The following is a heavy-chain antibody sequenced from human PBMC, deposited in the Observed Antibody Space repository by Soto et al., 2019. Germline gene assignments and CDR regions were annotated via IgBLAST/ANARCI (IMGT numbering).Heavy chain of an antibody. CDR2: IYYTGST. D-gene: IGHD3-22*01. V-gene: IGHV4-59*01. CDR1: GGSTTYYY. CDR3: AKGWGPGGIVVDY. Sequence: QVQLQESGPGLVKPSETLSLTCTVSGGSTTYYYWSWFRQAPGKGLEWLGYIYYTGSTNYNPSLKRRLTRSVDSSKSQCAVNLASVTAEDTAVYYCAKGWGPGGIVVDYWGQGALVIVSS. J-gene: IGHJ4*02.